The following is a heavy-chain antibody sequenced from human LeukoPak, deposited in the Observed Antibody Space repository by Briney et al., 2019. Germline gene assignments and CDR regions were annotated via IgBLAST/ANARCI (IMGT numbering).Heavy chain of an antibody. Sequence: SGGATYYADSVKGRFTMSSDYSKNTLYLQMSSLRAEDTAVYFCERHRRCSLFVDYGGQGTLVTVS. J-gene: IGHJ4*02. CDR3: ERHRRCSLFVDY. D-gene: IGHD3-3*01. CDR2: SGGAT. V-gene: IGHV3-53*01.